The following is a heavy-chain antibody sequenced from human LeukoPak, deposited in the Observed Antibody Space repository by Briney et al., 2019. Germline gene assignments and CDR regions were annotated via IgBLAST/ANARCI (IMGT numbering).Heavy chain of an antibody. V-gene: IGHV4-34*01. D-gene: IGHD3-3*01. CDR2: INHSGST. CDR1: GGSFSGYY. Sequence: PSETLSLTCAVYGGSFSGYYWSWIRQPPGKGLEWVGEINHSGSTNYNPSLKSRVTISVDTSKNQFSLKLSSVTAADTAVYYCARGGESGVYYDFWSGYSYYFDYWGQGTLVTVSS. J-gene: IGHJ4*02. CDR3: ARGGESGVYYDFWSGYSYYFDY.